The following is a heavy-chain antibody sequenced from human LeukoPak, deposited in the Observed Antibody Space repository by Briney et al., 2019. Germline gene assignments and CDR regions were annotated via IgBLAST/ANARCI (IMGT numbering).Heavy chain of an antibody. CDR3: ARDLGQSGYDLYDY. CDR1: GITFSKYW. Sequence: GGPLRLSCVDSGITFSKYWMNWVRQAPGKGLEWVANMKHDGNEKHYVDSVEGRFTISRDNAKSSLYLQMNNLRAEDTAVYYCARDLGQSGYDLYDYWGQGTLVTVSS. D-gene: IGHD5-12*01. V-gene: IGHV3-7*01. J-gene: IGHJ4*02. CDR2: MKHDGNEK.